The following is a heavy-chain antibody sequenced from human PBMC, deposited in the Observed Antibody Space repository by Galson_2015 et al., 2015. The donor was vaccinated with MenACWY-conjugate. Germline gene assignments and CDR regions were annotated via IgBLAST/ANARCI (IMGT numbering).Heavy chain of an antibody. CDR2: IYHSGST. Sequence: ETLSLTCTVSGYSISNSFFWGWIPPAPGEGLEGVGGIYHSGSTFYNPSLKSRVTISVDTSKSQLPLKLSSVTAADTAVYYCARGTSSFDYWGQGILVTVSS. CDR3: ARGTSSFDY. V-gene: IGHV4-38-2*02. CDR1: GYSISNSFF. D-gene: IGHD2-2*01. J-gene: IGHJ4*02.